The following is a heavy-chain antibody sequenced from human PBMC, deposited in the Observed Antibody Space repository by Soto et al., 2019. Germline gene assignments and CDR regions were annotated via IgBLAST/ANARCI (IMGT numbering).Heavy chain of an antibody. D-gene: IGHD3-10*01. CDR2: IYYSGST. Sequence: SETLSLTCTVSGGSISTYHWSWIRQPPGKGLEWMGYIYYSGSTNYNPSLKSRVTISVDTSKNQFSLKLTSVTATDTAVYHCAFFRGFGDHRDLLAFSARGAFDP. CDR3: AFFRGFGDHRDLLAFSARGAFDP. V-gene: IGHV4-59*08. J-gene: IGHJ5*02. CDR1: GGSISTYH.